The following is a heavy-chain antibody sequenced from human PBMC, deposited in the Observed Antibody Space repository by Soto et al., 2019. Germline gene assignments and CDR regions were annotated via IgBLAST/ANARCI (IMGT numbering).Heavy chain of an antibody. D-gene: IGHD3-10*01. CDR1: GDSISSSFW. CDR2: IYHTEST. J-gene: IGHJ4*02. V-gene: IGHV4-4*02. Sequence: TLSLTCAVSGDSISSSFWWSWVRQPPGKGLEWIGEIYHTESTVYNPSLKSRVTISVDKSKNQFSLNLDSVTAADTAVYYCARYDFGAFDYWGRGILVTVSS. CDR3: ARYDFGAFDY.